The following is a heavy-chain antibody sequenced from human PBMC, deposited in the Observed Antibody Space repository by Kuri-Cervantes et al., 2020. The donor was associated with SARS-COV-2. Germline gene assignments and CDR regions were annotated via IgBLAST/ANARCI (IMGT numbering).Heavy chain of an antibody. CDR3: ARLADYDFWSGYSGRYYCMDV. CDR1: GECHYSYY. J-gene: IGHJ6*02. V-gene: IGHV4-39*01. D-gene: IGHD3-3*01. Sequence: SETLSLICAVHGECHYSYYWGGIRQPTGKGLECIGSNYSIESTYYYPCLKSRVTISVDTSKNQFSLKLSSVTAADTAVYYCARLADYDFWSGYSGRYYCMDVWGQGTTVTVSS. CDR2: NYSIEST.